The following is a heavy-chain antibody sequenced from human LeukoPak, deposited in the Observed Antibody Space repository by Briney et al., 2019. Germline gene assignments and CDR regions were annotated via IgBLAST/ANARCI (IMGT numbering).Heavy chain of an antibody. J-gene: IGHJ4*02. D-gene: IGHD3-16*02. CDR2: INHSGST. CDR3: ARQGFYVWGSYRLFDY. CDR1: GGSLSGYY. V-gene: IGHV4-34*01. Sequence: SETLSLTCAVYGGSLSGYYWSWIRQPPRKGLEWIGEINHSGSTNYNPSLKSRVTISVDTSKNQFSLKLSSVTAADTAVYYCARQGFYVWGSYRLFDYWGQGTLVTVSS.